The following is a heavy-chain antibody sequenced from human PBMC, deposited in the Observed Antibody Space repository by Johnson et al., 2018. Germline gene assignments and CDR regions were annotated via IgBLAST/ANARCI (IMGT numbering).Heavy chain of an antibody. CDR2: TYYRSKWFN. J-gene: IGHJ3*02. CDR3: ARDLEDYAGSGHWRPPRLGGFDI. V-gene: IGHV6-1*01. D-gene: IGHD3-22*01. CDR1: GDSVSSNNAA. Sequence: QVQLQESGPGLVKXSQTXSLXCAISGDSVSSNNAAWNWIRQSPSRGLEWLGRTYYRSKWFNDYAVSRKGRIIINPDTSKNQSSLQVNALPPEDQAVYYCARDLEDYAGSGHWRPPRLGGFDIWGQGTMVTVSS.